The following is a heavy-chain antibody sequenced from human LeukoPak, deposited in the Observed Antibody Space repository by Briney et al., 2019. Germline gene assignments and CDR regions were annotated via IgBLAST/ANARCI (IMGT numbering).Heavy chain of an antibody. J-gene: IGHJ4*02. CDR2: IYHSGST. Sequence: PSETLSLTCTVSGDSINSIGYYWSWIRQPPGKGLEWIGYIYHSGSTYYNPSLKSRVTISVDRSKNQFSLKLSSVTAADTAVYYCARALVPIFGVLTYYFDYWGQGTLVTVSS. V-gene: IGHV4-30-2*01. CDR3: ARALVPIFGVLTYYFDY. CDR1: GDSINSIGYY. D-gene: IGHD3-3*01.